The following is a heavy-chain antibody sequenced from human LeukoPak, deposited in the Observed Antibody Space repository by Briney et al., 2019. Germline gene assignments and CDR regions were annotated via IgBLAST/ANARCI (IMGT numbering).Heavy chain of an antibody. CDR3: ARAASSGSLLFDY. CDR2: IYHSGST. J-gene: IGHJ4*02. D-gene: IGHD6-19*01. V-gene: IGHV4-30-2*01. CDR1: GGSISSGGYS. Sequence: SETLSLTCAVSGGSISSGGYSWSWIRQPPGKGLEWIGYIYHSGSTYYNPSLKSRVTISVDTSKNQFSLKLGSVTAADTAVYYCARAASSGSLLFDYWGQGTLVTVSS.